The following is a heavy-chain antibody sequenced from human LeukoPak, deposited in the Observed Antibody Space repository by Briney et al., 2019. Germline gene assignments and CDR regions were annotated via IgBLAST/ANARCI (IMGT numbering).Heavy chain of an antibody. CDR1: GFTFSSYG. V-gene: IGHV3-30*02. D-gene: IGHD3-3*01. Sequence: PGGSLRLSCAASGFTFSSYGMHWVRQAPGKGLEWVAFIRYDGSNKYYADSVKGRFTISRDNSKNTLYLQMNSLRAEDTAVYYCARDSIGDFWSGPDAFDIWGRGTMVTVSS. CDR2: IRYDGSNK. J-gene: IGHJ3*02. CDR3: ARDSIGDFWSGPDAFDI.